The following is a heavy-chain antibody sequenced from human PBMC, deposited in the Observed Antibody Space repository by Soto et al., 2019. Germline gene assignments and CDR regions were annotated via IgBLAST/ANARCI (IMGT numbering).Heavy chain of an antibody. D-gene: IGHD1-26*01. CDR3: AKDRFGIVGPVDY. Sequence: GGSLRPSCAASGLIFSDYALSWVRQAPGKGLECVACISGSGGDTFYADSVKGRFTISRDNSKNTLSLHMNSLRVDDTAVYFCAKDRFGIVGPVDYWGQGTLVTVSS. CDR1: GLIFSDYA. J-gene: IGHJ4*02. V-gene: IGHV3-23*01. CDR2: ISGSGGDT.